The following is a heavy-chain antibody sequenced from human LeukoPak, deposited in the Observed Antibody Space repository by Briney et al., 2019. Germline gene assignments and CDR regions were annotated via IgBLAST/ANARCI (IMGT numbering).Heavy chain of an antibody. V-gene: IGHV5-51*01. J-gene: IGHJ6*03. D-gene: IGHD1-20*01. CDR2: IYPGDSDT. Sequence: GESLKISCKGSGYSFTSYWIGWVRQMPGKGLEWMGIIYPGDSDTRYSPSFQGQVTISADKSISTAYLQWSSLKASDTAMYYCAGHRPIPSITGTTDYYYYYYMDVWGKGTTVTVSS. CDR1: GYSFTSYW. CDR3: AGHRPIPSITGTTDYYYYYYMDV.